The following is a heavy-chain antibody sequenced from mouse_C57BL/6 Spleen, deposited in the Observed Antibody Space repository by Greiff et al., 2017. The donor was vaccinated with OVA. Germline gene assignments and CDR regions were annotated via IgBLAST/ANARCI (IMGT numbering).Heavy chain of an antibody. CDR1: GYTFTSYW. J-gene: IGHJ4*01. CDR2: IHPNSGST. CDR3: ARPLYYYGSTLYAMDY. D-gene: IGHD1-1*01. V-gene: IGHV1-64*01. Sequence: VQLQQPGAELVKPGASVKLSCKASGYTFTSYWMHWVKQRPGQGLEWIGMIHPNSGSTNYNEKFKSKATLTVDKSSSTAYMQLSSLTSEDSAVYYGARPLYYYGSTLYAMDYWGQGTSVTVSS.